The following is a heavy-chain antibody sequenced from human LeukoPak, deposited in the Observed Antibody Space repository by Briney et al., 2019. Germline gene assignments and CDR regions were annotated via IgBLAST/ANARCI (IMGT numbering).Heavy chain of an antibody. CDR2: IYSGDSDT. D-gene: IGHD1-1*01. CDR3: ARRRSPSITTVGGAFDI. Sequence: GESLKISCKGSGYTFTSYWIGWVRQMPGKGLEWMGIIYSGDSDTRYSPSFQGQVTISADKSITTAYLQWSSLKASDTAIYYCARRRSPSITTVGGAFDIWGQGTMVTVSS. CDR1: GYTFTSYW. J-gene: IGHJ3*02. V-gene: IGHV5-51*01.